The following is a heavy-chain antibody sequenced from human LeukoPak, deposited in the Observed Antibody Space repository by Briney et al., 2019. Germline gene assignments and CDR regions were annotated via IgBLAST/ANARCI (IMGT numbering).Heavy chain of an antibody. V-gene: IGHV3-48*03. D-gene: IGHD3-9*01. CDR1: GFTFSSYV. J-gene: IGHJ3*02. CDR2: ISSSGSTI. CDR3: ARSEKPLTGWYAFDI. Sequence: PGGSLRLSCAASGFTFSSYVMNWVRQAPGKGLEWVSYISSSGSTIYYADSVKGRFTISRDNAENSLYLQMNSLRAEDTAVYYCARSEKPLTGWYAFDIWGQGTMVTVSS.